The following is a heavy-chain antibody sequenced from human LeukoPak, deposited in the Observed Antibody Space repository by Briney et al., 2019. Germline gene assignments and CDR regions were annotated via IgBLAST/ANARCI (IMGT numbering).Heavy chain of an antibody. D-gene: IGHD5-12*01. V-gene: IGHV1-18*01. CDR2: ISAYNGNT. J-gene: IGHJ4*02. CDR3: ARANVDIVATSNYFDY. Sequence: ASVKVSCKASGYTFTSYGISWVRQAPGQRLEGMGWISAYNGNTNYAQKLQGRVTMTTDTSTSTAYMELRSLRSDDTAVYYCARANVDIVATSNYFDYWGQGTLVTVSS. CDR1: GYTFTSYG.